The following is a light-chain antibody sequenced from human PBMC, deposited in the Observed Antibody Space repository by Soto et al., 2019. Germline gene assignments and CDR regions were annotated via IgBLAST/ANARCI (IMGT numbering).Light chain of an antibody. V-gene: IGKV3-20*01. J-gene: IGKJ5*01. CDR2: GAS. CDR1: QSVISTY. Sequence: ETVLTQSPGTLSLAPGERATLSCRASQSVISTYLAWYQQKPGQAPRLLIYGASSRATGIPDTFSGSGSGTDFPITISRLEDEDVAVYYCQQDGSSPSTFGQGTRLEIK. CDR3: QQDGSSPST.